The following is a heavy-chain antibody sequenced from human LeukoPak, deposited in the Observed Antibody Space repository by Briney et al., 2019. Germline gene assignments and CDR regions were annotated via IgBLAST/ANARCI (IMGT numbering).Heavy chain of an antibody. V-gene: IGHV1-18*01. CDR1: GYTFTTYG. Sequence: ASVTVSFKASGYTFTTYGFIWVRQAPGQGLQWMGWISAYNGNTNYTQKFQGRVTMTTDTSTSTAYMELRSLRSDDTAVYFCARGPRALSTDYYNYYMDVWGKGTTVTVSS. CDR2: ISAYNGNT. J-gene: IGHJ6*03. CDR3: ARGPRALSTDYYNYYMDV.